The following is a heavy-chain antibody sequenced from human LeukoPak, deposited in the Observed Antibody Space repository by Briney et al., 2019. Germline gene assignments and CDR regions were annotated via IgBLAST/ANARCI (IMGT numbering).Heavy chain of an antibody. CDR1: GGSVSNYY. Sequence: PSETLSLTCTVSGGSVSNYYWSWVRQPPGKGLEWIGYIYYSGFTTYNPSLKSRVTISVDTSKNQFSLKLSSVTAADTAVYYCATAIAAADPVIDYWGQGTLVTVSS. CDR2: IYYSGFT. D-gene: IGHD6-13*01. V-gene: IGHV4-59*08. J-gene: IGHJ4*02. CDR3: ATAIAAADPVIDY.